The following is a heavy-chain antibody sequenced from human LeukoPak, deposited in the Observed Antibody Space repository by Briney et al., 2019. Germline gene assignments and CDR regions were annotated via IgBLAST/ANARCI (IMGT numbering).Heavy chain of an antibody. V-gene: IGHV3-23*01. Sequence: GGSLRLSCAASGFTFSSYAMSWVRQAPGKGLEWVSAISGSGGSTYYADSVKGRFTISRDNSKNTLYLQMNSLRAEDTAVYYYAKVEYYYGSGSYSYWGQGTLVTVYS. CDR2: ISGSGGST. D-gene: IGHD3-10*01. CDR3: AKVEYYYGSGSYSY. CDR1: GFTFSSYA. J-gene: IGHJ4*02.